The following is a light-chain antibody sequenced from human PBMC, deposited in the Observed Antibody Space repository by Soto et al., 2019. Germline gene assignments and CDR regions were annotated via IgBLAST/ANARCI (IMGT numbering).Light chain of an antibody. J-gene: IGKJ1*01. CDR1: ESVRYDF. CDR2: GAS. Sequence: EIVLTQSPGTLSLSPGERATLSCRASESVRYDFLAWYQQKPGQAPRLLMYGASSRATGIPDRFGGSGSGTDFTLTVSRLEPEDFAVYYCQQYGSSPWTFGQGTTVEIK. CDR3: QQYGSSPWT. V-gene: IGKV3-20*01.